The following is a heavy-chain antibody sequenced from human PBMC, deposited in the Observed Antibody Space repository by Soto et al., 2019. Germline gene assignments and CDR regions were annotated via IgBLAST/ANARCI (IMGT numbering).Heavy chain of an antibody. CDR1: GFTFSSYG. D-gene: IGHD3-10*01. V-gene: IGHV3-33*01. CDR3: ARDLDYYCSGSYSFDY. Sequence: QVQLVESGGGVVQPGRSLRLSCAASGFTFSSYGMHWVRQAPGKGLEWVAVIWYDGSNKYYADSVKGRFTISRDNSKNTLYLQMNSLRAEDTAVYYCARDLDYYCSGSYSFDYWGQGTLVTVSS. J-gene: IGHJ4*02. CDR2: IWYDGSNK.